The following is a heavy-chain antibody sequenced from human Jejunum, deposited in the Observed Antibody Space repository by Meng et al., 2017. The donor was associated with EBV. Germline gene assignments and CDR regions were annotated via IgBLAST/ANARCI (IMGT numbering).Heavy chain of an antibody. CDR1: GYTFTDYL. CDR3: ARLYDDSSYWYFDL. CDR2: ISAYNGNT. V-gene: IGHV1-18*01. J-gene: IGHJ2*01. Sequence: QVQLVQSGAEVKKPXXSVKVXCEASGYTFTDYLITWVRQAPGQGLEWMGWISAYNGNTNYAQKFQDRVTMTTDTPTNTAYLDLSSLRSDDTAIYYCARLYDDSSYWYFDLWGRGTLVTVSS. D-gene: IGHD3-22*01.